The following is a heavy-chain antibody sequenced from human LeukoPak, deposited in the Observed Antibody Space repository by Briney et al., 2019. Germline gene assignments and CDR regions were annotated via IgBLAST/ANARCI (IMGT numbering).Heavy chain of an antibody. CDR2: DYCGGNT. V-gene: IGHV4-61*08. CDR3: ARDYYGSLDY. Sequence: PSETLSLTCTVSGGSVTTYGSCWSWIRQPPGKGLEWIAYDYCGGNTNYNPSLKSRVTISVDTSKNQFSLKLSSVTAADTAVHYCARDYYGSLDYWGQGILVTVSS. CDR1: GGSVTTYGSC. D-gene: IGHD3-10*01. J-gene: IGHJ4*02.